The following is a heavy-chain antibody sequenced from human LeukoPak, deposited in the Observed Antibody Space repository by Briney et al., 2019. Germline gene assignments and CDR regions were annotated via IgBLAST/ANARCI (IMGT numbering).Heavy chain of an antibody. CDR3: AREYYDILTGNHGFDY. CDR1: GGSISSGGYY. J-gene: IGHJ4*02. V-gene: IGHV4-30-4*01. CDR2: IYYSGST. D-gene: IGHD3-9*01. Sequence: PSQTLSLTCTVSGGSISSGGYYWSWIRQPPGKGLEWIGYIYYSGSTYYNPSLKSRVTISVDTSKNQFSLKLSSVTAADTAVYYCAREYYDILTGNHGFDYWGQGTLVTVSS.